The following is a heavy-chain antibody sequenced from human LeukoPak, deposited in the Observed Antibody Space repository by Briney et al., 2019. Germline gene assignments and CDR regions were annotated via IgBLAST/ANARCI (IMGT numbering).Heavy chain of an antibody. J-gene: IGHJ5*02. V-gene: IGHV4-4*07. CDR1: GGSISGYF. Sequence: SETLSLTCTVSGGSISGYFWSWIRQPAGKGLEWIGRIHDNGDSNHNPSLKSRVTISVDTSKTQFSLKLSSVTAADTAVYYCARTIGGNWFDPWGQGTPVTVSS. CDR3: ARTIGGNWFDP. D-gene: IGHD3-16*01. CDR2: IHDNGDS.